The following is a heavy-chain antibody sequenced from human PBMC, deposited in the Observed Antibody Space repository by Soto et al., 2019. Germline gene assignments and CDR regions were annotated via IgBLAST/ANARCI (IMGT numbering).Heavy chain of an antibody. J-gene: IGHJ4*02. Sequence: GGSLRLSCAASGFTFSKSWMNWVRQAPGKGLEWVASTKEDGSEKYYVDSVKGRFTISRDNAKKSLYLQMSSLRVEDTAVYFCARDGGWWTFDYWGQGTLVTVSS. CDR1: GFTFSKSW. CDR3: ARDGGWWTFDY. V-gene: IGHV3-7*05. CDR2: TKEDGSEK. D-gene: IGHD6-19*01.